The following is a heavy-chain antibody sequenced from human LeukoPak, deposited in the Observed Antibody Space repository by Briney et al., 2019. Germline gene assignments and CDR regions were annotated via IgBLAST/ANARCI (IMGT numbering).Heavy chain of an antibody. Sequence: SVTVSFKASGGTFSSYAISWVRQAPGQGLEWMGGIIPIFGTANYAQKFQGRVTITADESTSTACMELSSLRSEDTAVYYCARDTAMVMKSTYYFDYWGQGTLVTVSS. CDR2: IIPIFGTA. CDR3: ARDTAMVMKSTYYFDY. V-gene: IGHV1-69*13. CDR1: GGTFSSYA. D-gene: IGHD5-18*01. J-gene: IGHJ4*02.